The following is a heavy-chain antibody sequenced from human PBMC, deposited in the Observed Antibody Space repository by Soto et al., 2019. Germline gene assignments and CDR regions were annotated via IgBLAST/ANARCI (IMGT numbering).Heavy chain of an antibody. D-gene: IGHD3-16*02. CDR2: IIPIFAPA. CDR1: GGTFRSDA. J-gene: IGHJ4*02. Sequence: HVQLVHSGAEVKKPGASVKVSCKASGGTFRSDAISWVRQAPGQGLEWMGGIIPIFAPANYAQKLLGRVTITADESTATAYMALSSLTAQDTAMYYCTRARRESPRVPVDIVANWGPATLVSVAP. CDR3: TRARRESPRVPVDIVAN. V-gene: IGHV1-69*01.